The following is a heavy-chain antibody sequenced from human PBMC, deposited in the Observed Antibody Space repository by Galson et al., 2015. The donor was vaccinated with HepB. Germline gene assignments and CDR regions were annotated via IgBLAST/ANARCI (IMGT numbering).Heavy chain of an antibody. D-gene: IGHD1/OR15-1a*01. J-gene: IGHJ6*02. CDR1: GDSVSNNNAA. Sequence: CAISGDSVSNNNAAWNWIRHSPSRGLEWLGRTYYRARWYSDYAPAVRSRITINPDTSKNQFSLQLNSVTPDDSAVCYCGRVSGTIYYYGLDVWGQGTTVTVSS. CDR2: TYYRARWYS. CDR3: GRVSGTIYYYGLDV. V-gene: IGHV6-1*01.